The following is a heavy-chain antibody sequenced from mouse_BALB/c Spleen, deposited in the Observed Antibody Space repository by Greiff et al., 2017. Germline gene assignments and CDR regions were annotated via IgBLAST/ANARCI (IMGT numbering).Heavy chain of an antibody. CDR3: ALNWAFYAMDY. D-gene: IGHD4-1*01. Sequence: QVQLKESGAELMKPGASVKISCKATGYTFSSYWIEWVKQRPGHGLEWIGEILPGSGSTNYNEKFKGKATFTADTSSNTAYMQLSSLTSEDSAVYYCALNWAFYAMDYWGQGTSVTVSS. V-gene: IGHV1-9*01. CDR1: GYTFSSYW. J-gene: IGHJ4*01. CDR2: ILPGSGST.